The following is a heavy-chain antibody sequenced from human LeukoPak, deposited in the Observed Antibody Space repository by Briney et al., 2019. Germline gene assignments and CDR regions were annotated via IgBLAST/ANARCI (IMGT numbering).Heavy chain of an antibody. J-gene: IGHJ4*02. Sequence: PGGSLRLSCAASGFTFSSYGMHWVRQAPGKGLEWVAFIRYDGSNKYYADSVKGRFTISRDNSKNTLYLQMNSLRAEDTAVYYCAKGYGSGSYFPFFDYWGQGTLVTVSS. CDR2: IRYDGSNK. CDR1: GFTFSSYG. V-gene: IGHV3-30*02. D-gene: IGHD3-10*01. CDR3: AKGYGSGSYFPFFDY.